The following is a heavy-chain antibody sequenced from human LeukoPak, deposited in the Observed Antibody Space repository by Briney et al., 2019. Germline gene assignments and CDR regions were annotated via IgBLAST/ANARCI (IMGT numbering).Heavy chain of an antibody. V-gene: IGHV1-69*02. CDR1: GGTFSSYT. Sequence: SVKVSCKASGGTFSSYTISWVRQAPGQGLEWMGRIIPILGIANYAQKFQGRVTMTTDTSTSTAYMELRSLRSDDTAVYYCARGGPVAGREIDYWGQGTLVTVSS. J-gene: IGHJ4*02. D-gene: IGHD6-19*01. CDR3: ARGGPVAGREIDY. CDR2: IIPILGIA.